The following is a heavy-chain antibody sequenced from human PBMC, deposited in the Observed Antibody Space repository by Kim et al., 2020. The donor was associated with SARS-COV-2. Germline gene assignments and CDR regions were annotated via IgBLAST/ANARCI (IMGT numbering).Heavy chain of an antibody. J-gene: IGHJ5*02. V-gene: IGHV4-39*01. CDR3: ARPLGDYRGPWFDP. CDR2: IYYSGST. D-gene: IGHD4-17*01. Sequence: SETLSLTCTVSGGSISSSSYYWGWIRQPPGKGLEWIGSIYYSGSTYYNPSLKSRVTISVDTSKNQFSLKLSSVTAADTAVYYCARPLGDYRGPWFDPWGQGTLVTVSS. CDR1: GGSISSSSYY.